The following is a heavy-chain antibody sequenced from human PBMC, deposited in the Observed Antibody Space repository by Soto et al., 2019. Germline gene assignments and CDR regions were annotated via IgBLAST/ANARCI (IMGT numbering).Heavy chain of an antibody. CDR1: GFTVSSNY. J-gene: IGHJ1*01. CDR3: ASRKRHADPLGD. CDR2: IYSGGST. V-gene: IGHV3-53*04. D-gene: IGHD3-3*01. Sequence: EVQLVESGGGLVQPGGSLRLSCAASGFTVSSNYMSWVRQAPGKGLEWVSVIYSGGSTYYADSVKGRFTISRHNSKNTLSPKMNTQRPEHAAVYHCASRKRHADPLGDWGQGTLGTVSS.